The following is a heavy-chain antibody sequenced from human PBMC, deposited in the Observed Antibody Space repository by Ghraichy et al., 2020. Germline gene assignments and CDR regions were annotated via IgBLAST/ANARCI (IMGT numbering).Heavy chain of an antibody. Sequence: SETLSLTCAVYGGSLRDYSWTWIRQPPGKGLECIGEIHHSGSTNYNPSLKSRVTMSVDTSKKQFSLKLSSVTAADTAVYYCARGTMTYGMDVWGQGTTVSVSS. CDR3: ARGTMTYGMDV. D-gene: IGHD3-3*01. CDR2: IHHSGST. J-gene: IGHJ6*02. CDR1: GGSLRDYS. V-gene: IGHV4-34*01.